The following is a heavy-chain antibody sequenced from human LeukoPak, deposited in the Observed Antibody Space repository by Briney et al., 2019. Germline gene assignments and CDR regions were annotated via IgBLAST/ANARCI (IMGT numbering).Heavy chain of an antibody. Sequence: LSLTCAVYGGSFSGYYWSWIRQPPGKGLEWVSYISSSGSTIYYADSVKGRFTISRDNAKNSLYLQMNSLRAEDTAVYYCARDRLGYSTSQDYWGQGTLVTVSS. D-gene: IGHD6-13*01. J-gene: IGHJ4*02. CDR2: ISSSGSTI. CDR3: ARDRLGYSTSQDY. V-gene: IGHV3-11*01. CDR1: GGSFSGYY.